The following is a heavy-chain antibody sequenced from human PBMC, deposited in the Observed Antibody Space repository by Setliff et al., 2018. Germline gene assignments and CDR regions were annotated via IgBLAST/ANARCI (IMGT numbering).Heavy chain of an antibody. CDR1: GFTFSSYS. Sequence: PGGSLRLSCAASGFTFSSYSMNWVRQAPGKGLEWVSYISSSSSTIYYADSVKGRFTISRDNAKNSLYLQMNSLRFEDTAVYYCARPDVGGSWTSDAFDIWGQGTMVTVSS. J-gene: IGHJ3*02. CDR3: ARPDVGGSWTSDAFDI. V-gene: IGHV3-48*04. CDR2: ISSSSSTI.